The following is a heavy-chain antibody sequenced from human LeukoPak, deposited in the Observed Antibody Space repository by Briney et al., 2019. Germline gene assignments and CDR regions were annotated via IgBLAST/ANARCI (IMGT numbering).Heavy chain of an antibody. D-gene: IGHD5-18*01. CDR3: ARHPARYSYGSNFDY. CDR2: IFHSGST. Sequence: PSETLSLTCTVSDGSISRYYWSWIRQPPGKGLEWLGNIFHSGSTNYNPSLESRVTISVDTSKNQFSLKLSSATAADTAVYYCARHPARYSYGSNFDYWGQGTLVTVSS. CDR1: DGSISRYY. J-gene: IGHJ4*02. V-gene: IGHV4-59*08.